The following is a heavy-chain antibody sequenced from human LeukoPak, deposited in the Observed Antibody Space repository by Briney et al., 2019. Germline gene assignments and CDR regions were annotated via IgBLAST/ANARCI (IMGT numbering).Heavy chain of an antibody. J-gene: IGHJ4*02. CDR2: ISGGLSTI. D-gene: IGHD6-19*01. CDR3: AKFRADSSGWPFDY. CDR1: GFDFSDYY. V-gene: IGHV3-11*01. Sequence: GGSLRLSCAASGFDFSDYYMTWVRQAPGKGLEWVSYISGGLSTISYADSVRGRFTISRDNAKNSLYLQMNSLRDEDTALYYCAKFRADSSGWPFDYWGQGTLVTVSS.